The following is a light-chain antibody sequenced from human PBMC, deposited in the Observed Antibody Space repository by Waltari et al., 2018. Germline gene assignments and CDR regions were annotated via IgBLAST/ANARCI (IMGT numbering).Light chain of an antibody. Sequence: AIRLTQSPSSFSASTGARVTIPCRASQGISSYLAWYQQKPGKAPKLLIYAASTLQSGVPSRFSGSGSGTDFTLTISCLQSEDFATYYCQHYYSYPYTFGQGTKLEIK. CDR3: QHYYSYPYT. CDR1: QGISSY. J-gene: IGKJ2*01. V-gene: IGKV1-8*01. CDR2: AAS.